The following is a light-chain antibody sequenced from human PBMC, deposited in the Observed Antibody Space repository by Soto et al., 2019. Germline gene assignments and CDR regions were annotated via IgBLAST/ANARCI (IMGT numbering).Light chain of an antibody. CDR3: QQYNSWPLT. CDR1: QSISTK. Sequence: EIVMTQSPATLSMSPGERATLSCRASQSISTKVAWYQQKPGQAPRLLIYGASTRATGVPARFSGSGSGTEFTLSISSLQSEHSAVYYCQQYNSWPLTFGGGTKVEIK. CDR2: GAS. V-gene: IGKV3-15*01. J-gene: IGKJ4*01.